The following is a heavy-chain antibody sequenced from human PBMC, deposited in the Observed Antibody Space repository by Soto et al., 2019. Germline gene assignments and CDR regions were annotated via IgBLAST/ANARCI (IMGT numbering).Heavy chain of an antibody. J-gene: IGHJ6*03. CDR3: ASYYYYSHSDV. CDR2: IKSDGSST. Sequence: EVQLVESGGGLVQPGGSLRLSCAASGFAFSNNWMHWVRQAPGKGLEWVSRIKSDGSSTNYADSVKGRFTISRDNGKNRLYLQMSGLGADDTVIYYCASYYYYSHSDVWGKGTTVSVSS. CDR1: GFAFSNNW. V-gene: IGHV3-74*01.